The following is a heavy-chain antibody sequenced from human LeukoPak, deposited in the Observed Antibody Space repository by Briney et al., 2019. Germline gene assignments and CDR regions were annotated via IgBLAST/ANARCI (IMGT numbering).Heavy chain of an antibody. J-gene: IGHJ4*02. V-gene: IGHV3-43D*03. D-gene: IGHD5-12*01. CDR2: ITWDGGSA. Sequence: GGSLRLSCTASGFTFEDYAMHWVRQAPGKGLEWVSHITWDGGSAFYLDSVKGRFTPSRDNRKNSLYLQMNSLRGEDTALYYCARDSGGYSGRTDYFDYWGQGTLVTVSS. CDR1: GFTFEDYA. CDR3: ARDSGGYSGRTDYFDY.